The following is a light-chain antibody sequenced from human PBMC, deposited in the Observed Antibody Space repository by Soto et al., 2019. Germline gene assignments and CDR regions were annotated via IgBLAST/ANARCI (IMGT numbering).Light chain of an antibody. Sequence: QSALTQPASVSGSPVQSITISFTGTSSDVGGYNYVSWYQQYPGKAPKLMIYDVSNRPSGVSNRFSGSKSGNTASLTISGLQAEDEADYYCSSYTISNTLVFGSGTKVTV. J-gene: IGLJ1*01. CDR2: DVS. CDR3: SSYTISNTLV. CDR1: SSDVGGYNY. V-gene: IGLV2-14*01.